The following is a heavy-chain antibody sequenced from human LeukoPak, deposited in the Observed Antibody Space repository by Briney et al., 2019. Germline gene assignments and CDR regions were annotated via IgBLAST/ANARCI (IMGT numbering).Heavy chain of an antibody. D-gene: IGHD3-22*01. CDR1: GGSISSNNYY. CDR3: ARGGEYYYDSSGCYPDY. J-gene: IGHJ4*02. Sequence: SETLSLTCTVSGGSISSNNYYWGWIRQPPGKGLEWIGSIYYSGTTYYNPSLKSRVTISVDTSKNQFSLKLSSVTAADTAVYYCARGGEYYYDSSGCYPDYWGQGTLVTVSS. V-gene: IGHV4-39*01. CDR2: IYYSGTT.